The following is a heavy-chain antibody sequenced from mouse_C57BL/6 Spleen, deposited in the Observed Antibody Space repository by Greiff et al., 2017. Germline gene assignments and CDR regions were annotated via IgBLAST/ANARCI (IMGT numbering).Heavy chain of an antibody. J-gene: IGHJ4*01. CDR1: GFNIKDDY. CDR3: TTSTYAMDY. D-gene: IGHD5-1*01. Sequence: EVQLQQSGAELVRPGASVKLSCTASGFNIKDDYMHWVKQRPEQGLEWVGWIDPENGDTEYASKFQGKATITADTSSNTAYLQLSSLTSEDTAVYYCTTSTYAMDYWGQGTSVTVSS. V-gene: IGHV14-4*01. CDR2: IDPENGDT.